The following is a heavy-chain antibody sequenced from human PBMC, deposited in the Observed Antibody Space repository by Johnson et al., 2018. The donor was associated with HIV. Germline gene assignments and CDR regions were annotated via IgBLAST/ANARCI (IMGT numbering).Heavy chain of an antibody. J-gene: IGHJ3*02. V-gene: IGHV3-20*04. Sequence: VQLVESGGGVVQPGGSLRLSCAASGFTFDDYGMSWVRQAPGKGLEWVSGIDWDGGRQGYVDSVKGRFTISRDNAKNSLYMEMNSLRAEDTALYYCARQQYYDSSGQGGGLDIWGQGTMVTVSS. CDR2: IDWDGGRQ. CDR1: GFTFDDYG. CDR3: ARQQYYDSSGQGGGLDI. D-gene: IGHD3-22*01.